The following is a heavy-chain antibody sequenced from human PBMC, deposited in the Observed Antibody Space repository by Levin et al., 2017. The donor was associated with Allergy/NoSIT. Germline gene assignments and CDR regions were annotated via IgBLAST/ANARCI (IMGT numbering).Heavy chain of an antibody. J-gene: IGHJ4*02. V-gene: IGHV4-39*07. Sequence: MSLTCTVSGGSISSSTHYWGWVRQAPGKGLSFLFLLSSLFFPSSPPSLKSRVTISVDRFQNQFSLKLRSVTAADTAVYYCARERDLIGARAPFDYWGQGTLVTVSS. D-gene: IGHD6-6*01. CDR3: ARERDLIGARAPFDY. CDR1: GGSISSSTHY. CDR2: LSSLFFP.